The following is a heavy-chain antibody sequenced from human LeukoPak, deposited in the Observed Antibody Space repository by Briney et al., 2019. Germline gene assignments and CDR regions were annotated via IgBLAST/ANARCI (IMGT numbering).Heavy chain of an antibody. V-gene: IGHV5-51*01. CDR2: IYPGDSDT. J-gene: IGHJ4*02. Sequence: GESLKISCKGSGYSFTSYWIGWVRQMPGKGLEWMGIIYPGDSDTRYSPSFQGQVTISADKFISTAYLQWSSPKASDTAMYYCARGAEQWPAPGHFDYWGQGTLVTVSS. CDR1: GYSFTSYW. D-gene: IGHD6-19*01. CDR3: ARGAEQWPAPGHFDY.